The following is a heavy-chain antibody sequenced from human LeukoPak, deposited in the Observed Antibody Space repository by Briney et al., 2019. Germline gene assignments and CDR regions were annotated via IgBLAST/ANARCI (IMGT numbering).Heavy chain of an antibody. CDR1: GYTFTTYW. Sequence: GASLKISCKGSGYTFTTYWISWVRQMPGKGLEWMGRIDPSDSYTNYSPSFQGHVTISVDQSISTAYLQWSSLKASDTAIYYCATPMVRGLNYWGQGTLVTVSS. CDR2: IDPSDSYT. J-gene: IGHJ4*02. V-gene: IGHV5-10-1*01. CDR3: ATPMVRGLNY. D-gene: IGHD3-10*01.